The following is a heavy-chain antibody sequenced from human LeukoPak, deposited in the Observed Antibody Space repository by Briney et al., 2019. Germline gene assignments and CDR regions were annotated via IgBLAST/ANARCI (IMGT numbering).Heavy chain of an antibody. CDR1: GGSISSYY. V-gene: IGHV4-59*01. CDR2: ICYSGST. D-gene: IGHD6-19*01. CDR3: ARELAGASGY. Sequence: SETLSLTCTVSGGSISSYYWSWIRQPPGKGLEWIGYICYSGSTNYNPSLKSRVTISVDTSKNQFSLKLSSVTAADTAVYYCARELAGASGYWGQGTLVTVSS. J-gene: IGHJ4*02.